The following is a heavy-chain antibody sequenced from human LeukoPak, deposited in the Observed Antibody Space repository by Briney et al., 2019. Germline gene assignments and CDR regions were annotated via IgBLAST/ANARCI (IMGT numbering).Heavy chain of an antibody. J-gene: IGHJ5*02. Sequence: PSETLSLTCTVSGGSISSYYWSWIRQPPGKGLEWIGRIYTSGSTNYNPSLKSRVTISVDTSKNQFSLKLSSVTAADTAVYYCARDLFGCSSTSCFRGGDWFDPWGQGTLVTVSS. CDR1: GGSISSYY. D-gene: IGHD2-2*01. CDR2: IYTSGST. V-gene: IGHV4-4*08. CDR3: ARDLFGCSSTSCFRGGDWFDP.